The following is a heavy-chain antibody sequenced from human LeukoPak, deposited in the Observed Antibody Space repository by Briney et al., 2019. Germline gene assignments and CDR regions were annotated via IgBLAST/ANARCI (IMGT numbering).Heavy chain of an antibody. CDR3: ARELVRRTIDY. CDR1: GGSISSGGYS. V-gene: IGHV4-30-2*01. J-gene: IGHJ4*02. Sequence: SQTLSLTCAVSGGSISSGGYSWSWIRQPPGKGLEWIGYIYHSGSTYYNPSLKSRVTISVDRSKNQFSLKLSSVTAADTAVYYCARELVRRTIDYWGQGTLVTVSS. CDR2: IYHSGST. D-gene: IGHD3-10*01.